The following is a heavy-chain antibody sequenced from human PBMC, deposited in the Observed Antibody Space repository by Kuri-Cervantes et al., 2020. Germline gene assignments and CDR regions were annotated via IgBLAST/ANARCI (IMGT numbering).Heavy chain of an antibody. D-gene: IGHD3-10*01. CDR3: ARDPYVSGNDY. CDR2: IYYSGST. V-gene: IGHV4-59*12. CDR1: GGSISSYY. J-gene: IGHJ4*02. Sequence: GSLRVSCTVSGGSISSYYWSWIRQPPGKGLEWIGYIYYSGSTNYNPSLESRVNISVDTSKNHFSLKLSSVTAADTAVYYCARDPYVSGNDYWGQGTLVTVSS.